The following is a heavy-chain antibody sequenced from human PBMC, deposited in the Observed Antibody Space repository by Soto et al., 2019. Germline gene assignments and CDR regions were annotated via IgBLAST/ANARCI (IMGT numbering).Heavy chain of an antibody. V-gene: IGHV2-5*02. CDR1: GFSLTTSGVG. CDR3: EHRLYASSDDAFDI. D-gene: IGHD6-6*01. J-gene: IGHJ3*02. Sequence: QITLKESGPTLVKPTQTLTLTCTFSGFSLTTSGVGVGWIRQPPGKALEWLALIYWDDEKRYSTSLQSRLTITKDTTQNQVDLTVTNMNPADTGTYYREHRLYASSDDAFDIWGQGKMVYVSS. CDR2: IYWDDEK.